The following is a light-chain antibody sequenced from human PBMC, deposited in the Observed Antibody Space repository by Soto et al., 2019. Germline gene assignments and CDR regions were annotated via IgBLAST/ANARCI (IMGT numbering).Light chain of an antibody. V-gene: IGLV2-8*01. J-gene: IGLJ1*01. CDR1: SSDVGGYNY. Sequence: QSVLTQPPSASGSPGQSVTISCTGTSSDVGGYNYVSWYQQHPGKAPKVIIYEAIKRPSGVSNRFSGSISGTTASLTISGLQADDEADYYCCSYVGATTYVFGSGTKVTVL. CDR3: CSYVGATTYV. CDR2: EAI.